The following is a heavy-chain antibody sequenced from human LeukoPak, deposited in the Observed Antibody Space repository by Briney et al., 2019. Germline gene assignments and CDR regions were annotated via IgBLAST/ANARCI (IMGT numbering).Heavy chain of an antibody. V-gene: IGHV3-7*01. J-gene: IGHJ4*02. CDR2: IKGDGSEK. D-gene: IGHD6-19*01. Sequence: GGSLRLSCAASGFTFSTTFMDWVRQAPGKGLEWVANIKGDGSEKFYMDSVKGRFTVSRDNAKNSVYLQMNSLRVEDTAVYFCARDLGIAMAGFDYWGLGTLVTVSS. CDR3: ARDLGIAMAGFDY. CDR1: GFTFSTTF.